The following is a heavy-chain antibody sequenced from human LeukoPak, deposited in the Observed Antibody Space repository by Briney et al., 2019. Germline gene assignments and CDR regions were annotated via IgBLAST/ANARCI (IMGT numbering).Heavy chain of an antibody. J-gene: IGHJ5*02. CDR1: GYTFTSYY. CDR3: ARDPEILAPGDKARNWFDP. V-gene: IGHV1-46*01. Sequence: ASVKVSCKASGYTFTSYYMHWVRQAPGQGLEWMGIINPSGGSTSYAQKFQGRVTMTRDMSTSTVYMELSSLRSDDTAVYYCARDPEILAPGDKARNWFDPWGQGTLVTVSS. D-gene: IGHD3-3*02. CDR2: INPSGGST.